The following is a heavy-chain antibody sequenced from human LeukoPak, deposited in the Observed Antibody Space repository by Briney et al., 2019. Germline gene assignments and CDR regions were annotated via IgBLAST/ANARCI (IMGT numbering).Heavy chain of an antibody. CDR2: ISGSGDNT. D-gene: IGHD4-17*01. CDR1: GFTFSSYA. Sequence: GGSLRLSCTASGFTFSSYALSWARQAPGTGLEWVSGISGSGDNTYYADSVKGRFTISRDNSKNTLYLQLSSLRVEDTGVYYCAKTTRMTTVTTDAFDNWGQGTVVTVSS. V-gene: IGHV3-23*01. CDR3: AKTTRMTTVTTDAFDN. J-gene: IGHJ3*02.